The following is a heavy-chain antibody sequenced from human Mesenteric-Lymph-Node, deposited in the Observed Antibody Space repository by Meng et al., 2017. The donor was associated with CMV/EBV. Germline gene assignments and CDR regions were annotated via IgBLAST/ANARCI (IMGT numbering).Heavy chain of an antibody. CDR1: GFTFSSYN. V-gene: IGHV3-21*06. CDR2: ISGNSIYI. J-gene: IGHJ4*02. CDR3: ATRGQAPAN. Sequence: GESLKISCAASGFTFSSYNMNWVRQAPGKGLEWVSTISGNSIYIYYADSVKGRFTISRDNAKNSLYLEMNSLRADDSAVYYCATRGQAPANWGQGTVVTVSS.